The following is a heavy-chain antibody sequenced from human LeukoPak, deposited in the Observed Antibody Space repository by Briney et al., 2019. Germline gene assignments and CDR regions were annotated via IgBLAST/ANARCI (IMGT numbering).Heavy chain of an antibody. J-gene: IGHJ4*02. CDR1: GDSVSSNTPA. CDR2: TYYRSKWYN. Sequence: PSQTLSLTCAISGDSVSSNTPAWNWIRQSPSRGLEWLGRTYYRSKWYNDYAVSVRSRITINPDTAKNQFSLQLKSVTPEDTAVYYCARQQRGAFDYWGQGTLVTVSS. V-gene: IGHV6-1*01. CDR3: ARQQRGAFDY. D-gene: IGHD6-13*01.